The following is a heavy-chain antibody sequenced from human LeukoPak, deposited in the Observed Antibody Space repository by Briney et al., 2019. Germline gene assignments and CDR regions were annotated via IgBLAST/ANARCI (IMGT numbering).Heavy chain of an antibody. Sequence: PSETLSLTCTVSGGSVSSGSYYWSWIRQPPGKGLEWIGYIYYSGSTNYNPSLKSRVTISVDTSKNQFSLKLSSVTAADTAVYYCGRNQGGEGYGVLRYWGQGTLVTVSS. V-gene: IGHV4-61*01. D-gene: IGHD5-24*01. CDR3: GRNQGGEGYGVLRY. CDR2: IYYSGST. J-gene: IGHJ4*02. CDR1: GGSVSSGSYY.